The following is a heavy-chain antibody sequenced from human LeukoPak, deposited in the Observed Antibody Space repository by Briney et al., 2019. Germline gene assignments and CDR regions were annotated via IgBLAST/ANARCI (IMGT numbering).Heavy chain of an antibody. CDR2: INPNSGGT. V-gene: IGHV1-2*02. CDR3: ARGISGYDSSYYYYYMDV. J-gene: IGHJ6*03. D-gene: IGHD5-12*01. Sequence: ASVKVSCKASGYSFTIYGISWVRQAPGQGLEWMGWINPNSGGTNYAQKFQGRVTMTRDTSISTAYMELSRLRSDDTAVYYCARGISGYDSSYYYYYMDVWGKGTTVTVSS. CDR1: GYSFTIYG.